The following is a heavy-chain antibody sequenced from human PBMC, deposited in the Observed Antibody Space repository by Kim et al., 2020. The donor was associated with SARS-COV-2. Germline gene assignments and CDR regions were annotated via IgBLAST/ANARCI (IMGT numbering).Heavy chain of an antibody. CDR1: GYTFTGYY. J-gene: IGHJ6*02. D-gene: IGHD2-15*01. V-gene: IGHV1-2*04. CDR2: INPNSGGT. CDR3: ARDGPGLAATSVGSLYYYYGMDV. Sequence: ASVKVSCKASGYTFTGYYMHWVRQAPGQGLEWMGWINPNSGGTNYAQKFQGWVTMTRDTSISTAYMELSRLRSDDTAVYYCARDGPGLAATSVGSLYYYYGMDVWDQGTTVTVSS.